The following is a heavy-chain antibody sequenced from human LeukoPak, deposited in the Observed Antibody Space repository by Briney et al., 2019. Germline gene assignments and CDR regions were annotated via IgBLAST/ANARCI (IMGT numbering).Heavy chain of an antibody. V-gene: IGHV3-53*01. J-gene: IGHJ4*02. Sequence: PGGSLSLSCAASGFTVSSNYMSWVRQAPGKGLEWVSVIYSGGSTYYADSVKGRFTISRDNSKNTLYLQMNSLRAEDTAVYYCARDIAYDSSGYYSPHFDYWGQGTLVTVSS. CDR2: IYSGGST. D-gene: IGHD3-22*01. CDR1: GFTVSSNY. CDR3: ARDIAYDSSGYYSPHFDY.